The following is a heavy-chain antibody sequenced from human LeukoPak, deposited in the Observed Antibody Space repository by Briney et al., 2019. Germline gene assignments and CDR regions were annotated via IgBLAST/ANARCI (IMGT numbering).Heavy chain of an antibody. CDR3: AKVFYGSGSYYFDY. CDR1: GFTFSSYG. CDR2: ISYDGSNK. D-gene: IGHD3-10*01. Sequence: PGRSLRLSCAASGFTFSSYGMHWVRQAPGKGLEWVAVISYDGSNKYYADSVKGRFTISRDNSKNTLYLQMNSLRAEDTAVYYCAKVFYGSGSYYFDYWGQGTLVTVSS. J-gene: IGHJ4*02. V-gene: IGHV3-30*18.